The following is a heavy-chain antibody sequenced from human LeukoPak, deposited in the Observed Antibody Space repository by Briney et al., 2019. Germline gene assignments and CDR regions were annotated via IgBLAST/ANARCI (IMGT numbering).Heavy chain of an antibody. Sequence: QPGGSLRLSCAASGFTFSSYSMNWVRQAPGKGLEWVSYISSSSSTIYYADSVKGRFTISRDNAKNSLYLQINSLRAEDTAVYYCARDTYYDILTGYYDYWGQGTLVTVSS. V-gene: IGHV3-48*01. D-gene: IGHD3-9*01. J-gene: IGHJ4*02. CDR1: GFTFSSYS. CDR2: ISSSSSTI. CDR3: ARDTYYDILTGYYDY.